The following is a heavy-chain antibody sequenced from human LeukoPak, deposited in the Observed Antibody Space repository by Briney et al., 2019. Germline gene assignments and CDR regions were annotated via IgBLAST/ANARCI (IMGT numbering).Heavy chain of an antibody. Sequence: PGGSLRLSCAASGFTFSSYSMNWVRQAPGKGLEWVSSISSSSSYIYYADSMKGRFTISRDNAKNSLYLQMTSLRAEETAVYYCAREYCNRTSCFNFDYWGRGTLVTVSS. D-gene: IGHD2-2*01. J-gene: IGHJ4*02. CDR2: ISSSSSYI. V-gene: IGHV3-21*01. CDR1: GFTFSSYS. CDR3: AREYCNRTSCFNFDY.